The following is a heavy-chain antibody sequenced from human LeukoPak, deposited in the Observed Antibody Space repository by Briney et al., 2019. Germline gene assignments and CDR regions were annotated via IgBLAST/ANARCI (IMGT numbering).Heavy chain of an antibody. CDR1: GFTFSSYW. CDR2: IRYDGSNR. Sequence: GGSLRLSCAASGFTFSSYWMSWVRQAPGKGLEWVAFIRYDGSNRFYADSVKGRFTISRDNSKNTLYLQMNSLRAEDTAVYYCARTMEQQLARGGAFDIWGQGTMVTVSS. J-gene: IGHJ3*02. V-gene: IGHV3-30*02. CDR3: ARTMEQQLARGGAFDI. D-gene: IGHD6-13*01.